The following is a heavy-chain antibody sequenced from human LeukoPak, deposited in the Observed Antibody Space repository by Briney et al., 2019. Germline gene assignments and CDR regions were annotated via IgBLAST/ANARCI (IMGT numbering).Heavy chain of an antibody. CDR3: ARDSPGVYSSGDY. J-gene: IGHJ4*01. CDR2: ISSGGSDE. D-gene: IGHD3-22*01. CDR1: GFTLSDYY. Sequence: GGSLRLSCAASGFTLSDYYVHWIRQTPGKGLEWISYISSGGSDEYYADSVKGRFTTSRDNTKKAVYLQMNSLRVDDTATYYCARDSPGVYSSGDYWGQGTLVIVSS. V-gene: IGHV3-11*01.